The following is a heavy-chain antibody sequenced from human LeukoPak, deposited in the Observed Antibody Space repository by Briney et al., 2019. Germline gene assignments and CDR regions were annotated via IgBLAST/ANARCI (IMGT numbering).Heavy chain of an antibody. CDR2: VYYTGST. J-gene: IGHJ3*01. CDR3: AGEDAVSSDDAFDL. CDR1: GYSISSGYY. V-gene: IGHV4-38-2*02. D-gene: IGHD6-19*01. Sequence: SETLSLTCTVSGYSISSGYYWGWIRQPPGKGLEWIGSVYYTGSTYYNAPFKSRVTISIDTSKNQFSLSLSAVTAADTAMYYCAGEDAVSSDDAFDLWGQGTMVTVS.